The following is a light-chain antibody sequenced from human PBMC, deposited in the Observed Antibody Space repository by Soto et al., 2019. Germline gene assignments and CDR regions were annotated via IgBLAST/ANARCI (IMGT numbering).Light chain of an antibody. V-gene: IGKV3-20*01. Sequence: EIVLTQSPGTLSLSPGEGATLSCRASQSVSSSLAWYNQKPGQAPSLLIYGASNRATDIPDRFSGSGSGTDFTLTISRLEPEDFAVYYCQQHGSSPVTFGQGTKVEIK. CDR1: QSVSSS. CDR3: QQHGSSPVT. CDR2: GAS. J-gene: IGKJ1*01.